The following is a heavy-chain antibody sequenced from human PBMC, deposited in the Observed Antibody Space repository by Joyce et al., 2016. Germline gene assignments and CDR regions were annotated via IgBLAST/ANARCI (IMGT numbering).Heavy chain of an antibody. V-gene: IGHV3-23*01. J-gene: IGHJ6*02. D-gene: IGHD7-27*01. CDR1: GFTFSNYA. CDR2: ISGSGTGP. Sequence: EVQLLESGGGLVQPGGSLRLSCAASGFTFSNYALSWVRQAPGKGLEWVSTISGSGTGPYYADSVKGRFTIFRDNSKNALFLQMSSLRAEDTATYYCTNVGDPNWGYHFYGMDVWGQGATVTVSS. CDR3: TNVGDPNWGYHFYGMDV.